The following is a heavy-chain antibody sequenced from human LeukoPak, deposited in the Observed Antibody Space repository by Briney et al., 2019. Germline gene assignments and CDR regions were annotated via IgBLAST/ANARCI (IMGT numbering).Heavy chain of an antibody. CDR2: ISGSGGST. V-gene: IGHV3-23*01. CDR3: ARGLWYDILTASGY. D-gene: IGHD3-9*01. Sequence: PGGSLRLSCAASGFTFSSYAMSWVRQAPGKGLGWVSAISGSGGSTYYADSVKGRFTISRDNSKNTLYLQMNSLRAEDTAVYYCARGLWYDILTASGYWGQGTLVTVSS. CDR1: GFTFSSYA. J-gene: IGHJ4*02.